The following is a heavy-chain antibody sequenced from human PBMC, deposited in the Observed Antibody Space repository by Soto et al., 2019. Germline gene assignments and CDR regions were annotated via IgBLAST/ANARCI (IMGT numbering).Heavy chain of an antibody. D-gene: IGHD5-12*01. Sequence: GGSLRLSCAASGFTFSSYGMHWVRQAPGKGLEWVAVIWYDGSNKYYADSVKGRFTISRDNSKNTLYLQMNSLRAEDTAVYYCARIEYSGYDEGSDYWGQGTLVTVSS. CDR1: GFTFSSYG. V-gene: IGHV3-33*01. CDR3: ARIEYSGYDEGSDY. J-gene: IGHJ4*02. CDR2: IWYDGSNK.